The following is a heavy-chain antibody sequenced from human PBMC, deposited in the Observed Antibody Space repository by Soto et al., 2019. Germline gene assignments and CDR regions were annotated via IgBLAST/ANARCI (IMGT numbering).Heavy chain of an antibody. CDR2: ISAYNGNT. Sequence: ASVKVSCKASGYTFTSYGISWVRQAPGQGLEWMGWISAYNGNTNYAQKLQSRVTMTTDTSTSTAYMELRSLRSDDTAVYYCARCGDYFRSEDNYFDYWGQGTLVTVSS. V-gene: IGHV1-18*01. CDR3: ARCGDYFRSEDNYFDY. J-gene: IGHJ4*02. D-gene: IGHD2-21*02. CDR1: GYTFTSYG.